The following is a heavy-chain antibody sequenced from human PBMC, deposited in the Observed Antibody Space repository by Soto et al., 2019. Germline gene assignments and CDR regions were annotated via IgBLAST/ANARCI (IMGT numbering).Heavy chain of an antibody. D-gene: IGHD1-1*01. CDR1: GFTFSSYA. V-gene: IGHV3-23*01. J-gene: IGHJ4*02. CDR3: AKLGTMGVFDN. Sequence: EVQLLESGGGLVPPGGSLRLSCAASGFTFSSYAMSWVRQAPGDGLEWLAGITFRGDNTYYADSVKGRFTLSRDNSRKRLDLQMNSMKVENTALYYCAKLGTMGVFDNWGQGTLLTVSS. CDR2: ITFRGDNT.